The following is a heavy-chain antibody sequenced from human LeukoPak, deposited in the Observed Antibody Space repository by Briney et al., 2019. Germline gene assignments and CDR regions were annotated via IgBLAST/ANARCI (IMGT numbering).Heavy chain of an antibody. CDR3: AKVGVWGSSWFDP. Sequence: GGSLRHSSVPSRFTFCSSTMSWVRKGPGKGLEWVSAISGSGGSTYYANSVKGRFTISRDNSKTTLYLQMNSLRAEDTAVYYCAKVGVWGSSWFDPWGQGTLVTVSS. D-gene: IGHD3-16*01. CDR1: RFTFCSST. V-gene: IGHV3-23*01. CDR2: ISGSGGST. J-gene: IGHJ5*02.